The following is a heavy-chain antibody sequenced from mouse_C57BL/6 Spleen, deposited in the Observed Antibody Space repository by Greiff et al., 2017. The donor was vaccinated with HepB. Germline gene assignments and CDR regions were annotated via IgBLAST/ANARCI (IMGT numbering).Heavy chain of an antibody. D-gene: IGHD2-1*01. Sequence: EVQLQQSGGGLVKPGGSLKLSCAASGFTFSSYAMSWVRQTPEKRLEWVATISDGGSYTYYPDNVKGRFTISRDNAKNNLYLQMSHLKSEDTAMYYCARDHDGNYGYFDVWGTGTTVTVSS. CDR3: ARDHDGNYGYFDV. V-gene: IGHV5-4*01. CDR2: ISDGGSYT. J-gene: IGHJ1*03. CDR1: GFTFSSYA.